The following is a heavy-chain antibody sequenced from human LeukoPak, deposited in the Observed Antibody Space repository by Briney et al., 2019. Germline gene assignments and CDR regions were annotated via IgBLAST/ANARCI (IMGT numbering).Heavy chain of an antibody. CDR3: ARGPGWNYVKVVEWFDP. CDR1: GDSVSSNSAA. J-gene: IGHJ5*02. CDR2: TYYRSMWYN. D-gene: IGHD1-7*01. Sequence: SQTLSLTCAISGDSVSSNSAAWNWIRQSPSRGLEWLGRTYYRSMWYNDYAVSVKSRITINPDTSKNQFSLQLNSVTPEDTAVYYCARGPGWNYVKVVEWFDPWGQGTLVTVSS. V-gene: IGHV6-1*01.